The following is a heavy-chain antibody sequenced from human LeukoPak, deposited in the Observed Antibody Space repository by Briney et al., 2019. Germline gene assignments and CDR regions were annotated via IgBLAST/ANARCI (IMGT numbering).Heavy chain of an antibody. CDR1: GYSISSGYY. CDR3: ARDRYSSSWYMEYYFDY. D-gene: IGHD6-13*01. V-gene: IGHV4-38-2*02. CDR2: IYHSGST. J-gene: IGHJ4*02. Sequence: PSETLSLTCTVSGYSISSGYYWGWIRQPPGKGLEWIGSIYHSGSTYYNPSLKSRVTISVDTSKNQFSLKLSSVTAADTAVYYCARDRYSSSWYMEYYFDYWGQGTLVTVSS.